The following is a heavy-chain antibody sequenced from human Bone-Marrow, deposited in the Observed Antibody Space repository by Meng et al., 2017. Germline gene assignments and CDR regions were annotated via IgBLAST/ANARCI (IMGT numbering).Heavy chain of an antibody. J-gene: IGHJ5*02. CDR2: IYHSGST. CDR3: ARYNYGDYGWFDP. Sequence: QLQLQESGSGPLKPSQTLSLTFAVSCDSISSGGYSWSWIRQPPGKGLEWIGYIYHSGSTYFNPSLKSRVTVSVDRSKNQFSLNLSSVTAADTAVYYCARYNYGDYGWFDPWGQGTLVTVSS. V-gene: IGHV4-30-2*01. CDR1: CDSISSGGYS. D-gene: IGHD4-17*01.